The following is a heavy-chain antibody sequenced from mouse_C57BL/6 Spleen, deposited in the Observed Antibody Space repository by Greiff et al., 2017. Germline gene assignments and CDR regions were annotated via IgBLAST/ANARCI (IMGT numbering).Heavy chain of an antibody. V-gene: IGHV1-9*01. Sequence: QVQLKQSGAELMKPGASVKLSCKASGYTFTGYWIEWVKQRPGHGLEWIGEILPGSGSTNYNEKFKGKATFTADTSSNNAYMQLSMLTTEDSAIYSCERTEYSNYGGFAYWGQGTLVTVSA. J-gene: IGHJ3*01. CDR1: GYTFTGYW. CDR2: ILPGSGST. CDR3: ERTEYSNYGGFAY. D-gene: IGHD2-5*01.